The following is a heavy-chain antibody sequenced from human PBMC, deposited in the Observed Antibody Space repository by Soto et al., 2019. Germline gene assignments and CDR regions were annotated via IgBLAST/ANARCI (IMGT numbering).Heavy chain of an antibody. V-gene: IGHV4-34*01. CDR2: INQSGTT. Sequence: YYWRLIRQLLGKGLEWIGEINQSGTTHYTPSLKRRVNISIDTSKNQFSLNLTSVTAADTATYFCARDIITVIGGEIYYYFGMDVWGQGTTVT. J-gene: IGHJ6*02. CDR3: ARDIITVIGGEIYYYFGMDV. CDR1: YY. D-gene: IGHD3-16*01.